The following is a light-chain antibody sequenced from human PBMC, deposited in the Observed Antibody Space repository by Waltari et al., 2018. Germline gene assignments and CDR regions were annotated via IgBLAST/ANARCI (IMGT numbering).Light chain of an antibody. CDR1: SSDVGFYNY. V-gene: IGLV2-14*01. J-gene: IGLJ3*02. Sequence: QSALTQPASVSGSPGQSITISCTGTSSDVGFYNYVSWYQQHPGKAPKLMIYDVSVRPSGGSNRFSGSKSGNTASLTISGLQAEDEADYYCNSYAGSSSWVFGGGTKLTVL. CDR3: NSYAGSSSWV. CDR2: DVS.